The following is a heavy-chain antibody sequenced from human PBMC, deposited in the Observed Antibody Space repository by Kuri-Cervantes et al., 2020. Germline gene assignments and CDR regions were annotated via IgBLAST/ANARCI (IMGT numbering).Heavy chain of an antibody. V-gene: IGHV3-20*04. J-gene: IGHJ4*02. CDR1: GFTFDDYG. CDR2: INRNGGST. CDR3: AKSGRVVLELDY. D-gene: IGHD1-1*01. Sequence: GESLKISCAAFGFTFDDYGMSWVRQAPGKGLKWVSAINRNGGSTGYADSVKGRFTISRDNAKNSLYLQMNSLRVEDTALYYCAKSGRVVLELDYWGQGILVTVSS.